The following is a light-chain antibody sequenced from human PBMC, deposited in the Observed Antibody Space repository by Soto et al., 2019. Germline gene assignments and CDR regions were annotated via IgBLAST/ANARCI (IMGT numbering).Light chain of an antibody. Sequence: DIQMTQSPPSLSASVCDRVTITCRASQTISDYLHWYQQKPGKAPTLLIYGSSSLQTGVPPRFSGSGSGTEFTLTISSLQPEDFGTYYCQQTYDSLVSFGGGTKVDLK. J-gene: IGKJ4*01. CDR3: QQTYDSLVS. CDR2: GSS. V-gene: IGKV1-39*01. CDR1: QTISDY.